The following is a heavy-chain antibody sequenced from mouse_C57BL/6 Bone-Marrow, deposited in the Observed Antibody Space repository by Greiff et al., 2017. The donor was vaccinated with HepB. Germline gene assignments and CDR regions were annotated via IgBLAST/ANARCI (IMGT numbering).Heavy chain of an antibody. V-gene: IGHV3-6*01. CDR3: ARFGYEDDY. CDR2: ISYDGSN. Sequence: EVKLMESGPGLVKPSQSLSLTCSVTGYSITSGYYWNWIRQFPGNKLEWMGYISYDGSNNYNPSLKNRISITRDTSKNQFFLKLNSVTTEDTATYYCARFGYEDDYWGQGTTLTVSS. D-gene: IGHD2-2*01. CDR1: GYSITSGYY. J-gene: IGHJ2*01.